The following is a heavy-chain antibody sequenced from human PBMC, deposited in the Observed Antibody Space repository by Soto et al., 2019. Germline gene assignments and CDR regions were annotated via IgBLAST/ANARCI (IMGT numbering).Heavy chain of an antibody. D-gene: IGHD6-19*01. CDR3: AKDRRQSAVAGTCCLDY. Sequence: EVQMLESGGGLVQPGGSLRLSCAASGFTFSTYAMTWVRQAPGKGLEWVSTISGRGSRTYYADSVKGRFTISRDNSKNALYLHLNSLRAEDTAVYFCAKDRRQSAVAGTCCLDYCGPGILVSVS. CDR1: GFTFSTYA. V-gene: IGHV3-23*01. CDR2: ISGRGSRT. J-gene: IGHJ4*01.